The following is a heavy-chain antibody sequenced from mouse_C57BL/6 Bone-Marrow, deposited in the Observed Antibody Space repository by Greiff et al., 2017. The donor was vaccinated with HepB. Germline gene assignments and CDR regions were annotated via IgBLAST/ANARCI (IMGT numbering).Heavy chain of an antibody. CDR1: GYTFTSYW. J-gene: IGHJ4*01. D-gene: IGHD2-5*01. CDR3: ARDELFYSNYPYAMDY. CDR2: IDPSDSYT. Sequence: QVQLQQPGAELVRPGTSVKLSCKASGYTFTSYWMHWVKQRPGQGLEWIGVIDPSDSYTNYNQKFKGKATLTVDTSYSTAYMQLSSLTSEDSAVYYFARDELFYSNYPYAMDYWGQGTSVTVSS. V-gene: IGHV1-59*01.